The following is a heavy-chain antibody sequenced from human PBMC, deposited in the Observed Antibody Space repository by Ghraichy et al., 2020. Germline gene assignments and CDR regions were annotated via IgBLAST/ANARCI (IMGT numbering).Heavy chain of an antibody. CDR1: GFTFSDYY. V-gene: IGHV3-11*04. D-gene: IGHD3-22*01. CDR2: ISSSGSTI. Sequence: GGSLRLSCAASGFTFSDYYMSWIRQAPGKGLEWVSYISSSGSTIYYADSVKGRFTISRDNAKNSLYLQMNSLRAEDTAVYYCARLVVHRYYYYYMDVWGKGTTVTVSS. CDR3: ARLVVHRYYYYYMDV. J-gene: IGHJ6*03.